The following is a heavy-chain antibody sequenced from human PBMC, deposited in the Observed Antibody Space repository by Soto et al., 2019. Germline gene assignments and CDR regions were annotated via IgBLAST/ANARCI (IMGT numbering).Heavy chain of an antibody. D-gene: IGHD6-19*01. CDR1: VGSITKYF. CDR2: IYHSGIT. CDR3: ARSIAVAGPFDY. V-gene: IGHV4-59*01. J-gene: IGHJ4*02. Sequence: SETLSLTCSVSVGSITKYFWSWMRQPPGKGLEWIGFIYHSGITNYNPSLMSRVAISVDTPKNQFSLKLTSVTAADTAVYYCARSIAVAGPFDYWGQGTLVTVSS.